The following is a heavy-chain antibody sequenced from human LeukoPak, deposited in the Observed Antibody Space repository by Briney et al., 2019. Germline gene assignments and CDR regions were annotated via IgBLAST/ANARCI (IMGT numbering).Heavy chain of an antibody. Sequence: GGSLTLFCGASGFPLCFYRVNGLREAPGRAVEGVSYISSSRSYIYYAYSVKGRFTISRDNAKNSLYLQMNSLRAEDTAVYYCARRVNNWNYVLDYWGQGTLVTVSS. V-gene: IGHV3-21*01. CDR1: GFPLCFYR. J-gene: IGHJ4*02. D-gene: IGHD1-7*01. CDR3: ARRVNNWNYVLDY. CDR2: ISSSRSYI.